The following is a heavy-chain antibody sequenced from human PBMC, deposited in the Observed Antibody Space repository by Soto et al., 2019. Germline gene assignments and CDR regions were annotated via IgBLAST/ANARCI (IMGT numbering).Heavy chain of an antibody. CDR2: ISGGSGYI. V-gene: IGHV3-21*01. CDR1: AFTFSSYT. Sequence: EVQLVESGGGLVKPGGSLRLSCAASAFTFSSYTMNWVRQAPGKGLEWVSSISGGSGYIYYSDSVRGRFTISRDNAKNSLYLQMDSLRAEDTGVYYCAPSSSTGCSSSNCSYNWFDPWGQGTLVTVSS. D-gene: IGHD2-2*01. CDR3: APSSSTGCSSSNCSYNWFDP. J-gene: IGHJ5*02.